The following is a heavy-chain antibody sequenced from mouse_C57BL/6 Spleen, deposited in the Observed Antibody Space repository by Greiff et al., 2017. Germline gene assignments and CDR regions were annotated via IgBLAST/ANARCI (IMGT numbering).Heavy chain of an antibody. Sequence: EVQLQQPGPELVKPGASVKMSCKASGYTFTDYNMHWVKQSHGKSLEWIGYINPTYGCTSYNQKFKGKATLTVNKSSSTAYMQLRSLTSEDSAVYYCARDPRSTSYFDYWGQGTTLTVSS. CDR3: ARDPRSTSYFDY. V-gene: IGHV1-22*01. J-gene: IGHJ2*01. D-gene: IGHD5-1*01. CDR2: INPTYGCT. CDR1: GYTFTDYN.